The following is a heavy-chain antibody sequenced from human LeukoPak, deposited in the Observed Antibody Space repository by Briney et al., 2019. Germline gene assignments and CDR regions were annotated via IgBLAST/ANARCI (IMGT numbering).Heavy chain of an antibody. D-gene: IGHD3/OR15-3a*01. CDR1: GFTFSIYS. J-gene: IGHJ4*02. CDR3: ARDPDWLEY. V-gene: IGHV3-48*02. CDR2: ISKSITRT. Sequence: GGSLRRSCAASGFTFSIYSMNWVRQAPGKGLEWVAYISKSITRTDYADSVEGRFIISRDNAKNSLYLQMNSLRDEDTAVYYCARDPDWLEYGGQGTLVTVSS.